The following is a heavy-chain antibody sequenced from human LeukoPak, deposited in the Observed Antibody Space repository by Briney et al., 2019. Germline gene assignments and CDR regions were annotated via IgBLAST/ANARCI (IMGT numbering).Heavy chain of an antibody. Sequence: GESLQISCKGSGYSFTSYWIGWVRQMPGKGLEWMGIIYPGDSDTRYSPSFQGQVTISADKSISTAYLQWSSLKASDTAMYYCATRSGDSSGYYYEPGAFDIWGQGTMVTVSS. CDR3: ATRSGDSSGYYYEPGAFDI. CDR2: IYPGDSDT. V-gene: IGHV5-51*01. D-gene: IGHD3-22*01. J-gene: IGHJ3*02. CDR1: GYSFTSYW.